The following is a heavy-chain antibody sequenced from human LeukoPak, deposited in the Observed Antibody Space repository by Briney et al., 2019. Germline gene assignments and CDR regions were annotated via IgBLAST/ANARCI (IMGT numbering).Heavy chain of an antibody. CDR1: GFSFDDYG. Sequence: GGSLRLSCEASGFSFDDYGMSWVRQSTGKGLEWVSAITNWNGGSTGYADSVRGRFSISRDNAKNSLYLQMNSLRAEDTALYYCARCSRSSTDCYSAFDIWGQGTMVTVSS. V-gene: IGHV3-20*04. J-gene: IGHJ3*02. D-gene: IGHD2-2*02. CDR3: ARCSRSSTDCYSAFDI. CDR2: ITNWNGGST.